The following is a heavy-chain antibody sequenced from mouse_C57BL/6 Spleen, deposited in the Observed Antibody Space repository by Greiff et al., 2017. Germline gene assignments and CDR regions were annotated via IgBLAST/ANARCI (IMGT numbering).Heavy chain of an antibody. Sequence: QVQLQQPGAELVKPGASVTLSCKASGYTFTSYWMHWVKQRPGQGLEWIGMIHPNSGSTNYNEKFKSKATLTVDKSSSTAYMQLSSLTSEDSAVYYCARRWLLDYFDYWGQGTTLTVSS. V-gene: IGHV1-64*01. CDR2: IHPNSGST. CDR3: ARRWLLDYFDY. D-gene: IGHD2-3*01. CDR1: GYTFTSYW. J-gene: IGHJ2*01.